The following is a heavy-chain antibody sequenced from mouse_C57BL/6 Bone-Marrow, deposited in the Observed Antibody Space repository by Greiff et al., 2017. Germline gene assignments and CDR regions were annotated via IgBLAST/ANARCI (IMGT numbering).Heavy chain of an antibody. Sequence: VQLQQPGAELVKPGASVKMSCKASGYTFTSYWITWVRQRPGQGLEWIGDIYPGSGSTNYNEKFKSKATMTVDTSSSSSYMQLSSLTAEDTAVYYCAIYYGSSFAYWGQGTLVTVSA. J-gene: IGHJ3*01. CDR3: AIYYGSSFAY. CDR2: IYPGSGST. V-gene: IGHV1-55*01. CDR1: GYTFTSYW. D-gene: IGHD1-1*01.